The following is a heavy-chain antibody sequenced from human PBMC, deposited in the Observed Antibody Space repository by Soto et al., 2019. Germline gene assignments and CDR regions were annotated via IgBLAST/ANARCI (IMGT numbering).Heavy chain of an antibody. Sequence: GGSLRLSCVASGFTFDTCGIHCVRQAPGKGLQWVALISYEGSNTYYADSVRGRFTISRDNSKNTLYLQMNTLRPEDTGLYYCARVTPGNNLYYFSGLDFWGQGTSVTVSS. CDR2: ISYEGSNT. CDR3: ARVTPGNNLYYFSGLDF. V-gene: IGHV3-30-3*01. J-gene: IGHJ6*02. CDR1: GFTFDTCG. D-gene: IGHD1-1*01.